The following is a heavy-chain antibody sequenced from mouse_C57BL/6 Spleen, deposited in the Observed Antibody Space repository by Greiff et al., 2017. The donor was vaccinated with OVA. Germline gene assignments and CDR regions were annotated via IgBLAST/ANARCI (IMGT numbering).Heavy chain of an antibody. D-gene: IGHD1-1*01. CDR2: IDPEDGDT. CDR1: GFNIKDYY. J-gene: IGHJ3*01. V-gene: IGHV14-1*01. Sequence: EVQLVESGAELVRPGASVKLSCTASGFNIKDYYMHWVKQRPEQGLEWIGRIDPEDGDTENAPKFQGKATMTADTSSNTAYLQLSSLTSEDTAVYYCTSYYYGSSFPWFAYWGQGTLVTVSA. CDR3: TSYYYGSSFPWFAY.